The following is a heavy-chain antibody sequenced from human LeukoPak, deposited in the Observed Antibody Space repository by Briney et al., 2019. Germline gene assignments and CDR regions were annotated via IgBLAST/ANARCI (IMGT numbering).Heavy chain of an antibody. D-gene: IGHD3-16*01. Sequence: PGGSLRLSCAASGFTFSSYAMHWVRQAPGKGLEWVAVISYDGSNKYYADSVKGRFTISRDNSKNTLYLQMNSLRAEDTAVYYCAREDLDWGQGTLVTVSS. CDR1: GFTFSSYA. CDR3: AREDLD. V-gene: IGHV3-30-3*01. J-gene: IGHJ4*02. CDR2: ISYDGSNK.